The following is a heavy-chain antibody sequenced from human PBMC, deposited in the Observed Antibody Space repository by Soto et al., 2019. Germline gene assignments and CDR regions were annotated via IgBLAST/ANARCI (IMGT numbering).Heavy chain of an antibody. D-gene: IGHD2-15*01. CDR3: AKDGDYCSGASCFLDS. V-gene: IGHV3-23*01. CDR2: ISGSGGST. Sequence: QPGGSLRLSCAASGFTFSSYAMSWVRQAPGKGLEWVSVISGSGGSTYYADSVKGRFTISRDNSKNTLYLQMNILRAEDTAVYYCAKDGDYCSGASCFLDSWGLGILVTVSS. J-gene: IGHJ4*02. CDR1: GFTFSSYA.